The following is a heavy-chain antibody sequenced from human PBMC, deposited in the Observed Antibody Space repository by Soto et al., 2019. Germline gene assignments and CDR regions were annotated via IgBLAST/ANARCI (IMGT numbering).Heavy chain of an antibody. J-gene: IGHJ4*02. CDR2: IWYDGSNK. D-gene: IGHD7-27*01. CDR1: GFTFSSYG. CDR3: AKDAISGNQVWDYFDY. Sequence: QVQLVESGGGVVQPGRSLRLSCAASGFTFSSYGMHWVRQAPGKGLEWVAVIWYDGSNKYYADSVKGRFTISRDNSKNTLYLQMNSLRAEDTAVYYCAKDAISGNQVWDYFDYWGQGTPVTVSS. V-gene: IGHV3-33*06.